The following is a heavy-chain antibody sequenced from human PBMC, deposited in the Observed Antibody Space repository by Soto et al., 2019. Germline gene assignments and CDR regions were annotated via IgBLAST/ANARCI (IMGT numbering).Heavy chain of an antibody. Sequence: EVQLVESGGGLVQPGRSLRLSCAASAFTFDDYAMHWVRQVPGKGLEWVSGISWDSGNIVYADSVKGRFTISGDNAKNSLYLQMNSLRTEDTAVYFCAKGATTSCFSPFDMWGPGKMVTVSS. CDR1: AFTFDDYA. CDR2: ISWDSGNI. CDR3: AKGATTSCFSPFDM. V-gene: IGHV3-9*01. J-gene: IGHJ3*02. D-gene: IGHD2-2*01.